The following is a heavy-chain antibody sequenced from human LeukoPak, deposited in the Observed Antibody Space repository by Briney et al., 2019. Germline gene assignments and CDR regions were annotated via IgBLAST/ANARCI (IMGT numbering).Heavy chain of an antibody. CDR1: GYTLTSYY. Sequence: GASVKVSCKASGYTLTSYYMHWVRQAPGQGLEWMAIISPSGGSTFYAQKFQGRVTMTRDMSTSTAYMELSSLRSEDTAVYYCAQKGSTDAFDIWGQGTMVTVSS. CDR2: ISPSGGST. J-gene: IGHJ3*02. V-gene: IGHV1-46*01. D-gene: IGHD6-6*01. CDR3: AQKGSTDAFDI.